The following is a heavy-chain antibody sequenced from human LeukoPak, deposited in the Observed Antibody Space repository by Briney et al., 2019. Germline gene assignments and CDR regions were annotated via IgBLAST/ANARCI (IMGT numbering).Heavy chain of an antibody. CDR1: GGSISSGGYS. J-gene: IGHJ3*02. Sequence: SQTLSLTCAVPGGSISSGGYSWSWIRQPPGKGLEWIGYIYHSGSTYYNPSLKSRVTISVDRSKNQFSLKLSSVTAADTAVYYCARGNDILTGDAFDIWGQGTMVTVSS. D-gene: IGHD3-9*01. CDR3: ARGNDILTGDAFDI. CDR2: IYHSGST. V-gene: IGHV4-30-2*01.